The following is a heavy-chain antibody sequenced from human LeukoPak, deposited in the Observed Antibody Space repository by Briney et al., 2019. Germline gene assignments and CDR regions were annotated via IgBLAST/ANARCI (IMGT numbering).Heavy chain of an antibody. Sequence: ASVKVSCKTSGSTFTGAYMHWVRQAPGQGLDWMGWINPNSGETKFAQRFQGRVTLIRDTAISTVYMDLGGLRSDDTAVYYCARVLFNSGYDYWGQGSLVTVSS. CDR1: GSTFTGAY. CDR3: ARVLFNSGYDY. J-gene: IGHJ4*02. V-gene: IGHV1-2*02. D-gene: IGHD3-9*01. CDR2: INPNSGET.